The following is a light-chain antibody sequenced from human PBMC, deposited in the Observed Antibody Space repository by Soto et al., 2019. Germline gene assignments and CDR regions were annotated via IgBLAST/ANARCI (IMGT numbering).Light chain of an antibody. Sequence: EIVLTQSPAPLSLSPGERATLSCRASQAVNSYLAWYQRKPGQAPRLRVTDASNSATGIPARFSGSGSGTDITLTISSLEPEGFAVYYCQERSTWPRVTFGGGTKVESK. CDR2: DAS. CDR1: QAVNSY. J-gene: IGKJ4*01. V-gene: IGKV3-11*01. CDR3: QERSTWPRVT.